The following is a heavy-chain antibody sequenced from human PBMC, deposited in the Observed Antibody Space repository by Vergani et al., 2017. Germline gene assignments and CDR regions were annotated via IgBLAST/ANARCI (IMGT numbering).Heavy chain of an antibody. CDR3: AKDPSKSGFGCYLDY. D-gene: IGHD5-12*01. V-gene: IGHV3-43D*04. CDR2: ISWDGGST. CDR1: GFTFDDYA. J-gene: IGHJ4*02. Sequence: EVQLVESGGVVVQPGGSLRLSCAASGFTFDDYAMYWVRQAPGKGLEWVSLISWDGGSTYYADSVKGRFTISRDNSKNSLYLQMNSLRAEDTALYYCAKDPSKSGFGCYLDYWGQGTLVTVSS.